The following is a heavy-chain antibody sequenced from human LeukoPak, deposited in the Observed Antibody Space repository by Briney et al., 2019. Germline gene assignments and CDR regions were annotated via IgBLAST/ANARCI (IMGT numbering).Heavy chain of an antibody. CDR2: INPNSGGT. D-gene: IGHD5-12*01. Sequence: ASVKVSCKASGYTFTGYYIHWVRQAPGQGLEWMGWINPNSGGTNYAQKFQGRVTMTRDTSISTAYMELSRLRSDDTAVYYCVGRGGHSGYDRRDYWGQGTLVTVSS. J-gene: IGHJ4*02. CDR1: GYTFTGYY. V-gene: IGHV1-2*02. CDR3: VGRGGHSGYDRRDY.